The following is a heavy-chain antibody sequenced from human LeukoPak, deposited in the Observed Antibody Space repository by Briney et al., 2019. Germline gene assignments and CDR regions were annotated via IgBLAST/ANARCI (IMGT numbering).Heavy chain of an antibody. D-gene: IGHD4-11*01. V-gene: IGHV3-74*01. Sequence: GGSLRLSCTASGFTFSSYWMHWVRQVPGKGLVWVSRINTGVSSTTYADSVKGRFTISRDNAKNTLYLQMNSLRVEDTAVYYCARSNQADDYWGQGTLVTVSS. CDR3: ARSNQADDY. CDR2: INTGVSST. CDR1: GFTFSSYW. J-gene: IGHJ4*02.